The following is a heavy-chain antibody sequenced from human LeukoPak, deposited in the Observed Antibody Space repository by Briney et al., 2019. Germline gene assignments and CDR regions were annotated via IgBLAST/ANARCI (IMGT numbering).Heavy chain of an antibody. V-gene: IGHV4-59*01. CDR3: AREDTAMVRTAFDI. CDR1: GGPINSYY. CDR2: IYYSGST. J-gene: IGHJ3*02. Sequence: KPSETLSLTCTVSGGPINSYYWSWIRQPPGKGLEWIGYIYYSGSTNYNPSLKSRVTISVDTSKNQFSLKLSSVTAADTAVYFCAREDTAMVRTAFDIWGQGTMVIVSS. D-gene: IGHD5-18*01.